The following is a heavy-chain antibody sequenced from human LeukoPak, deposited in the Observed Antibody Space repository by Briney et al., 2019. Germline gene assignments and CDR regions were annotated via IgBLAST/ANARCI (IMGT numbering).Heavy chain of an antibody. CDR2: IIPIFGTA. J-gene: IGHJ4*02. CDR1: GGTFSSYA. CDR3: ARSKYYYDSSGYYYFDY. D-gene: IGHD3-22*01. V-gene: IGHV1-69*13. Sequence: GASVKVSCKASGGTFSSYAISWVRQAPGQGLERMGGIIPIFGTANYAQKFQGRVTITADESTSTAYMELSSLRSEDTAVYYCARSKYYYDSSGYYYFDYWGQGTLVTVSS.